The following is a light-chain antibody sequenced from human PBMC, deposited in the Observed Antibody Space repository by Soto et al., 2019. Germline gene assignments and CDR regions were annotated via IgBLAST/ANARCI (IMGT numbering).Light chain of an antibody. CDR2: DVS. CDR1: SSDVGGYNY. V-gene: IGLV2-14*01. Sequence: QSALTQPASVSGSPGQSITISCTGTSSDVGGYNYVSWYQQYPGRAPKLMIYDVSNRPSGVSNRFSGSKSGNTASLTISGLQAGDEADYYCSSYTSSSTLVFGGGTKLTVL. CDR3: SSYTSSSTLV. J-gene: IGLJ2*01.